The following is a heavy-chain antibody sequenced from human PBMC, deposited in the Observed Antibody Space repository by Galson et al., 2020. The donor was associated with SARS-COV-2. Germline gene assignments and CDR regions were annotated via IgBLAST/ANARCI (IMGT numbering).Heavy chain of an antibody. CDR2: IYYSGST. D-gene: IGHD3-22*01. J-gene: IGHJ3*02. CDR3: AREGYYDSSGYYRHNAFDI. Sequence: SETLSLTCTVSGGSVSSYYWSWIRQPPGKGLEWIGSIYYSGSTNYNPSLKSRVTTSVDTSKNQFSLKLSSVTAADTAMYYCAREGYYDSSGYYRHNAFDIWGQGTMVTVSS. V-gene: IGHV4-59*02. CDR1: GGSVSSYY.